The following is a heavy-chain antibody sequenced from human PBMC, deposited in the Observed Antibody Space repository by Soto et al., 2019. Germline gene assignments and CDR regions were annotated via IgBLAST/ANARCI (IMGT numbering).Heavy chain of an antibody. V-gene: IGHV4-34*01. CDR3: ARGRNFGRYFDY. CDR1: GGSFSGYY. Sequence: QVQLQQWGAGLLKPSETLSLTCAVYGGSFSGYYWSWIRQPPGKGLEWIGEINHSGSTNYNPSLKSRVTISVDTSKNQFSLKLSSVTAADTAVYYCARGRNFGRYFDYCGQGTLVTVSS. J-gene: IGHJ4*02. CDR2: INHSGST. D-gene: IGHD3-10*01.